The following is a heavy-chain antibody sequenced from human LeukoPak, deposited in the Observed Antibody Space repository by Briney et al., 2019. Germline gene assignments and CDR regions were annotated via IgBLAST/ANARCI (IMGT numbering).Heavy chain of an antibody. CDR3: ARLNGDDSSGYYFDY. CDR2: VSAYNGNT. D-gene: IGHD3-22*01. V-gene: IGHV1-18*01. CDR1: GYTFTSYG. Sequence: GASVKVSCKASGYTFTSYGISWVRQAPGQGLEWMGWVSAYNGNTNYAQKFQGRVTMTTDTSASTAYMELTSLRSEDTVMYYCARLNGDDSSGYYFDYWGHGTLVTVSS. J-gene: IGHJ4*01.